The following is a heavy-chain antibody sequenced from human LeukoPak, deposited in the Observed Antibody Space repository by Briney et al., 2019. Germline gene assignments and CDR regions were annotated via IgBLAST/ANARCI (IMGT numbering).Heavy chain of an antibody. J-gene: IGHJ4*02. V-gene: IGHV3-73*01. CDR1: GFTFSGSA. D-gene: IGHD7-27*01. CDR3: TRRGTGDPPADPSFDS. CDR2: IRSKANSYAT. Sequence: PGGSLKLSCAASGFTFSGSAMHWVRQASGKGLEWVGRIRSKANSYATAYAASVKGRFTISRDDSKNTAYLQMNSLKTEDTAVYYCTRRGTGDPPADPSFDSWGQGTLVTVSS.